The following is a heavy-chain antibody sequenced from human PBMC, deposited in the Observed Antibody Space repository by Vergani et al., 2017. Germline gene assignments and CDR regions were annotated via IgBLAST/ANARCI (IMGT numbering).Heavy chain of an antibody. Sequence: QVRLQESGPGLVKASETLSLTCTVSGDSIISRSYYWGWIRQPPGKGLEWIGSIYNSGNGDSSSSLKSRVTISADTSKNQFSLRLTSVTAADTAVYYCANDIVGATPGKYYFDYWGQGTLVTVSS. D-gene: IGHD1-26*01. CDR3: ANDIVGATPGKYYFDY. V-gene: IGHV4-39*01. CDR1: GDSIISRSYY. J-gene: IGHJ4*02. CDR2: IYNSGNG.